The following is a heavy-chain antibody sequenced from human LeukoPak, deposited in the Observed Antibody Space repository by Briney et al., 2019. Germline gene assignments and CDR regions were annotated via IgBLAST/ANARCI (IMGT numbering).Heavy chain of an antibody. CDR2: ISGGGGIT. D-gene: IGHD4-17*01. J-gene: IGHJ4*02. CDR3: AKQRMTTVTHDY. Sequence: QPGGSLRLSCAASGFTFDSYAMTWVRQAPGKGLEWVSSISGGGGITNYADSVKGRFTISRDNSKYTLFLQMNSLRAEDTAVYYCAKQRMTTVTHDYWGQGTLVTVSS. V-gene: IGHV3-23*01. CDR1: GFTFDSYA.